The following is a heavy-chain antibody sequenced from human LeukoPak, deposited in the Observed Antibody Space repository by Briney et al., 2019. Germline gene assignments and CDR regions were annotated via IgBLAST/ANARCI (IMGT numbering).Heavy chain of an antibody. V-gene: IGHV1-2*02. Sequence: ASVKVSCKASGYTFTGYYMHWVRQAPGQGLEWMGWINPNSGGTNYAQKFQGRVTMTRDTSISTAYMELSRLRSDDTAVYYCARRGLTYYYDSSGYYSFDYWGQGTLVTVSS. CDR3: ARRGLTYYYDSSGYYSFDY. CDR1: GYTFTGYY. D-gene: IGHD3-22*01. J-gene: IGHJ4*02. CDR2: INPNSGGT.